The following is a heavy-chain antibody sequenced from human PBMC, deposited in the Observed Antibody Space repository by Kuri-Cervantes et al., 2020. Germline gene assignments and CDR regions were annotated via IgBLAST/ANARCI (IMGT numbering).Heavy chain of an antibody. J-gene: IGHJ3*02. D-gene: IGHD6-19*01. V-gene: IGHV3-11*04. Sequence: GGSLRLSCAASGFTFSDYYMSWIRQAPGKGLEWVSYISTSGNTIYYADSVKGRFTISRDNAKNSLFLQMNSLRAEDTAVYYCARGLGASGWYSYDAFDIWGQGTMVTVSS. CDR1: GFTFSDYY. CDR3: ARGLGASGWYSYDAFDI. CDR2: ISTSGNTI.